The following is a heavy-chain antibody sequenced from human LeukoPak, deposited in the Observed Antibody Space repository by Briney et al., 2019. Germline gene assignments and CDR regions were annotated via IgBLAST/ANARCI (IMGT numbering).Heavy chain of an antibody. CDR3: ARENYFDY. Sequence: SETLSLTWTVSGGSIRSFYWGWIRQLPGKGLEWIGFIHYSGSTNYNPSLKSRVTISVDTSKNQFSLKLRSVTAADTAVYYCARENYFDYWGQGTVVTVSS. CDR1: GGSIRSFY. V-gene: IGHV4-59*01. CDR2: IHYSGST. J-gene: IGHJ4*02.